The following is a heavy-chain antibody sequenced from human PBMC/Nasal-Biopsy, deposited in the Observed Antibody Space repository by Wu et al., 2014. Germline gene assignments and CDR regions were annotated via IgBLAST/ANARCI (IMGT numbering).Heavy chain of an antibody. Sequence: LRLSCAASGFTFSSYSMNWVRQAPGKGLEWVSYISSSRNTIHYADSVKGRFTISRDNAKNSLYLQVNSLRDEDTAVYYCARVEEYCSGGSCYRLLDYWGPGEPRSPSPQ. CDR2: ISSSRNTI. J-gene: IGHJ4*02. CDR3: ARVEEYCSGGSCYRLLDY. CDR1: GFTFSSYS. V-gene: IGHV3-48*02. D-gene: IGHD2-15*01.